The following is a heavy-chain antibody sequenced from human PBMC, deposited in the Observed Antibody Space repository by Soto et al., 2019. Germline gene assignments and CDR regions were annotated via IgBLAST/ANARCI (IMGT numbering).Heavy chain of an antibody. J-gene: IGHJ4*02. D-gene: IGHD2-15*01. CDR2: ITSVGSVI. CDR1: GFTFSSYW. V-gene: IGHV3-74*01. CDR3: VREACSGGLCKRFDF. Sequence: EVHLVESGGGLVQPGGSLRLSCAASGFTFSSYWMHWARQAPGKGLVWLSSITSVGSVIPHADSVKGRSTSSWNNAKNTLYLQMNSLRDEDTAVYYCVREACSGGLCKRFDFWGQGTPVTVSS.